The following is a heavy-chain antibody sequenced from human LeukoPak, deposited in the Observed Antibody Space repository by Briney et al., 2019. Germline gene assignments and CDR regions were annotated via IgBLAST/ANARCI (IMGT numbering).Heavy chain of an antibody. CDR1: GFTLSSYV. V-gene: IGHV3-30*02. Sequence: PGGSLRLSCAASGFTLSSYVMHWVRQAPGKGLEWVAFIRYDGTNRYYADSVKGRFTISRDNSKNTLYLQMNSLRAEDTAVYYCAKSTIVGATVDAFDIWGQGTMVTVSS. D-gene: IGHD1-26*01. CDR2: IRYDGTNR. J-gene: IGHJ3*02. CDR3: AKSTIVGATVDAFDI.